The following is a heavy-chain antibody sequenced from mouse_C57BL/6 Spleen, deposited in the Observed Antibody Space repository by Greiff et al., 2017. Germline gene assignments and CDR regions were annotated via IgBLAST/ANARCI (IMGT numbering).Heavy chain of an antibody. CDR2: IYPRDGST. Sequence: SDAELVKPGASVKISCKVSGYTFTDHTIHWMKQRPEQGLEWIGYIYPRDGSTKYNEKFKGKATLTADKSSSTAYMQLNSLISEDSAVYFCSYDYDGGPFAYWGQGTLVTVSA. CDR3: SYDYDGGPFAY. CDR1: GYTFTDHT. V-gene: IGHV1-78*01. J-gene: IGHJ3*01. D-gene: IGHD2-4*01.